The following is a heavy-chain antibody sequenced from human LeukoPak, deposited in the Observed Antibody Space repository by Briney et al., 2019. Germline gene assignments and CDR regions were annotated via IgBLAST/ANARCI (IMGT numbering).Heavy chain of an antibody. Sequence: GGSLRLSCAASGLSASDFYMTWIRQSPGTGLEWISYMSVTGRTIYYANSVRGRFTISRDNNKNSLDLQMNSLGSDDTAVYYCARVVSTSGKFYTDVWGTGTTVTVSS. CDR1: GLSASDFY. D-gene: IGHD1-1*01. J-gene: IGHJ6*03. CDR3: ARVVSTSGKFYTDV. V-gene: IGHV3-11*04. CDR2: MSVTGRTI.